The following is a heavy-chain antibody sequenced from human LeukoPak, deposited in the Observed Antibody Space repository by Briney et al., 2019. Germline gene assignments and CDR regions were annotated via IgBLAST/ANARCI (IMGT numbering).Heavy chain of an antibody. CDR1: GYSISSGYY. D-gene: IGHD1-26*01. CDR2: IYHSGST. CDR3: ARAIQGASRPEVIDY. J-gene: IGHJ4*02. Sequence: NSSETLSLTCNVSGYSISSGYYWFCVRQPPGKGLEGFGSIYHSGSTCYNPSLKSRVTISVDTSKNPFSLQVSSVIAEDTAVYYCARAIQGASRPEVIDYWGQGTLVTVSS. V-gene: IGHV4-38-2*02.